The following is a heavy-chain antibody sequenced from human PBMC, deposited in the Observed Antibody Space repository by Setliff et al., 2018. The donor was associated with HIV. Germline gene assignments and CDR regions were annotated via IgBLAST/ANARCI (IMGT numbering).Heavy chain of an antibody. CDR2: VEPQHGET. J-gene: IGHJ6*03. CDR3: ARGTTATDSYYYMDV. V-gene: IGHV1-69-2*01. CDR1: GYTFTDYY. Sequence: ASVKVSCKASGYTFTDYYMHWVQQAPGKGLEWMGRVEPQHGETIFAGKFQGRVTITADTSTDTAYMELSSLRSEDTAVYFCARGTTATDSYYYMDVWGKGTSVTVSS. D-gene: IGHD4-17*01.